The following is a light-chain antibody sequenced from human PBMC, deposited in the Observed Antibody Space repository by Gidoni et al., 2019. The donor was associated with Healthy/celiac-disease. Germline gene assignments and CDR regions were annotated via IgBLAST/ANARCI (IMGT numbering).Light chain of an antibody. V-gene: IGKV1-8*01. CDR2: AAS. CDR1: QGISSY. Sequence: AIRITQSPSSLSASTGDRVTITCRASQGISSYLAWYQQKPGKAPKLLIYAASTLQSGVPSRFSGSGSGTDFTLTISCLQSEDFATYYCQQYYSYPSCTFGQXTKVEIK. J-gene: IGKJ1*01. CDR3: QQYYSYPSCT.